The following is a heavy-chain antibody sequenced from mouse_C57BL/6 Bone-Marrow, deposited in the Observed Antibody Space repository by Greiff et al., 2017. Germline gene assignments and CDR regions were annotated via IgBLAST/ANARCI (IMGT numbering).Heavy chain of an antibody. CDR3: AREGVYYSNYEGYYARDD. CDR1: GYSITSGYY. J-gene: IGHJ4*01. V-gene: IGHV3-6*01. D-gene: IGHD2-5*01. Sequence: EVQLQQSGPGLVKPSQSLSLTCSVTGYSITSGYYWNWIRQFPGNKLEWMGYISYDGSNNYNPSLKNRISITRDTSKNQFFLKLNSVTTEDTATYYCAREGVYYSNYEGYYARDDWGQGTSVTVSS. CDR2: ISYDGSN.